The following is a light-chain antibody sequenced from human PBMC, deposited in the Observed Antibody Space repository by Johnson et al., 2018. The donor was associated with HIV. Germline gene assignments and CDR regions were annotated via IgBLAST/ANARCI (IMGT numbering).Light chain of an antibody. CDR2: DNN. CDR1: SSNIGNNY. Sequence: QSVLTQPPSVSAAPGQKVTISCSGSSSNIGNNYVSWYQQFPGTAPKLLIYDNNKRPSGIPDRFSGSKSGTSATLGISGLQTGDEADYYCGTWDSSLSAGVFGTGTKVTAL. CDR3: GTWDSSLSAGV. J-gene: IGLJ1*01. V-gene: IGLV1-51*01.